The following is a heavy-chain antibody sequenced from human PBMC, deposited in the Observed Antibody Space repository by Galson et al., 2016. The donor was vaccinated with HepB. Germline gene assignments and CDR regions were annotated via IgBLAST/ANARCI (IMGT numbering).Heavy chain of an antibody. CDR1: NFTFSNAW. CDR2: IKSKTDGGTT. V-gene: IGHV3-15*07. Sequence: SLRLSCAASNFTFSNAWMNWVRQAPGKGLEWVGRIKSKTDGGTTDYAAPVNGRFTIHRDDSKNTLYLQMNSLKTEDTAVYYCTTAAPPAHLWLGGFILLQRHAFDIWGQGTMVTVSS. D-gene: IGHD3-10*01. J-gene: IGHJ3*02. CDR3: TTAAPPAHLWLGGFILLQRHAFDI.